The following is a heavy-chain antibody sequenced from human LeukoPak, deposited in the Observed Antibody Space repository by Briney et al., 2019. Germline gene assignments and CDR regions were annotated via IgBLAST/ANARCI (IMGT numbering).Heavy chain of an antibody. Sequence: GGSLRLSCAASGFTFSSYSMNWVRQAPGKGLEWVSSISSGSSYTYFADSVKGRFTISRDNAKNSLCLQMNSLRAEDTAVYYCARGDKYIAFSPPLQGFDYWGQGTLVTVSS. CDR3: ARGDKYIAFSPPLQGFDY. J-gene: IGHJ4*02. CDR1: GFTFSSYS. V-gene: IGHV3-21*01. D-gene: IGHD3-3*02. CDR2: ISSGSSYT.